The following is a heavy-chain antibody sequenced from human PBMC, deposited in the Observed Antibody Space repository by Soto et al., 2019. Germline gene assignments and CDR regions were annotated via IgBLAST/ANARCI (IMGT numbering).Heavy chain of an antibody. V-gene: IGHV3-48*03. J-gene: IGHJ3*02. Sequence: WGSLRLSCAASGFTFSSYEMNWVRQAPGKGLEWVEYISSSGSTIYYEDSVKVRFTISRDNANNSLYLQMNSLRAEDTAVYYCARLPDYYDGDAFDXWGQGTMVTVS. D-gene: IGHD3-22*01. CDR3: ARLPDYYDGDAFDX. CDR1: GFTFSSYE. CDR2: ISSSGSTI.